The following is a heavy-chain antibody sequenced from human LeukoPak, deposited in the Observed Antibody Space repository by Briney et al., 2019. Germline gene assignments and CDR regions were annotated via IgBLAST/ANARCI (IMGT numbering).Heavy chain of an antibody. D-gene: IGHD2-2*01. J-gene: IGHJ4*02. CDR1: GFTFDDYA. V-gene: IGHV3-9*01. CDR2: ISWNSGSI. CDR3: AKDSTTTPY. Sequence: GGSLRLSCAASGFTFDDYAMHWVRQAPGKGLEWVSGISWNSGSIGYADSVKGRFTISRDNAKNSLYLQMNSLRAEDTALYYCAKDSTTTPYWGQGTLVTVSS.